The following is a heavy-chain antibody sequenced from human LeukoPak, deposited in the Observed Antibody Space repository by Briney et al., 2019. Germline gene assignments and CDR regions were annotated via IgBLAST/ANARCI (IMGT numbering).Heavy chain of an antibody. CDR2: IYPGDSDT. Sequence: GESLKISCKGSGYRFTSYWIGWVRQMPGKGLEWMGIIYPGDSDTRYSPSFQGQVTISADKSISTAYLQWSSLKASDTAMYYCARRRGPYYDILTGYYLPPEFDYWGQGTLVTVSS. CDR1: GYRFTSYW. J-gene: IGHJ4*02. D-gene: IGHD3-9*01. CDR3: ARRRGPYYDILTGYYLPPEFDY. V-gene: IGHV5-51*01.